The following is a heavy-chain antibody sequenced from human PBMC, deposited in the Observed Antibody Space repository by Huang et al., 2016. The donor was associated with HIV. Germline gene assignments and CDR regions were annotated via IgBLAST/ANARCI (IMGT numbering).Heavy chain of an antibody. Sequence: QVQLVESGGGVVQPGRSLRLSCAASGFTFSSYGMHWVRQAPGKGLEWGEIRSYDGSNKYYADSVKGRFTISRDNSKNTLYLQMNSLRAEDTAVYYCAKGPMGGDSSSSGYAYWGQGTLVTVSS. J-gene: IGHJ4*02. D-gene: IGHD6-13*01. CDR2: RSYDGSNK. V-gene: IGHV3-30*18. CDR1: GFTFSSYG. CDR3: AKGPMGGDSSSSGYAY.